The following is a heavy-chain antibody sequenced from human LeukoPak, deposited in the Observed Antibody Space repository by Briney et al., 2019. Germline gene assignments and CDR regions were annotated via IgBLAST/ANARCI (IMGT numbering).Heavy chain of an antibody. V-gene: IGHV1-2*02. D-gene: IGHD6-6*01. CDR3: ARTRSFGQLVLLGY. J-gene: IGHJ4*02. CDR1: GYTFTGYY. CDR2: INPNSGGT. Sequence: ASVKVSCKASGYTFTGYYMHWVRQAPGQRLEWMGWINPNSGGTNYAQKFQGRVTMTRDTSISAAYMEMSRLRSDDTAVYYCARTRSFGQLVLLGYWGQGTLVTVSS.